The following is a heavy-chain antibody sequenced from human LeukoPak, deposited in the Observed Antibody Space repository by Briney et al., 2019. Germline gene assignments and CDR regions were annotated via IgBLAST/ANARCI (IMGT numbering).Heavy chain of an antibody. J-gene: IGHJ4*02. V-gene: IGHV3-7*01. CDR3: ARVLGYSYGSDFDY. Sequence: GGSLRLSCAASGFTFSSYWMSWVRQAPGKGLEWVANIKQDGSEKYYVDSVKGRFTISRDNAKNSLYLQMNSLRAEDTAVYYCARVLGYSYGSDFDYWGQGTLVIVSS. D-gene: IGHD5-18*01. CDR1: GFTFSSYW. CDR2: IKQDGSEK.